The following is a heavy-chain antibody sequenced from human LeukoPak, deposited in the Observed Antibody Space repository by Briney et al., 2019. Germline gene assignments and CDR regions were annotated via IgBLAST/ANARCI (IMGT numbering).Heavy chain of an antibody. V-gene: IGHV3-23*01. CDR3: ANLESGDYDSSGYFYY. CDR2: IRGSGGST. CDR1: EFTFTTYP. D-gene: IGHD3-22*01. J-gene: IGHJ4*02. Sequence: PGGSLRPSGPAPEFTFTTYPMSWSRQAPGKGLNWVSAIRGSGGSTYYADSVKGRFTISRDNSKNTLYLQMNSLRAEDTAVYYCANLESGDYDSSGYFYYWGQGTLVTVSS.